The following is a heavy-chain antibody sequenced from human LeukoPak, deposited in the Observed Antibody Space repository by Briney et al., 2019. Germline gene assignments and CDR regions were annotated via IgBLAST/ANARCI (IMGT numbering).Heavy chain of an antibody. CDR1: GFSFGDYA. V-gene: IGHV3-48*03. CDR3: AGGIAAAGPAAFDI. D-gene: IGHD6-13*01. CDR2: ISSSGSTI. J-gene: IGHJ3*02. Sequence: GRSLRLSCTASGFSFGDYAMSWVRQAPGKGLEWVSYISSSGSTIYYADSVKGRFTISRDNAKNSLYLQMNSLRAEDTAVYYCAGGIAAAGPAAFDIWGQGTMVTVSS.